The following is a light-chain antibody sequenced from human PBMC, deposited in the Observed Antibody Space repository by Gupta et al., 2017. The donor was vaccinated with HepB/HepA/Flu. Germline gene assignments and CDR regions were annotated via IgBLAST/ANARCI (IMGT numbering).Light chain of an antibody. Sequence: IVMKQSPGTLSVSPGERATLSCTASQTVSSSVAWYQQKPGQSPRLLIYDASTRVASIPDRFSGSGSGTEFTLTINSLQSADVAVYFCQQYYQWPSLTFGPGTTVNLK. CDR3: QQYYQWPSLT. V-gene: IGKV3-15*01. J-gene: IGKJ3*01. CDR2: DAS. CDR1: QTVSSS.